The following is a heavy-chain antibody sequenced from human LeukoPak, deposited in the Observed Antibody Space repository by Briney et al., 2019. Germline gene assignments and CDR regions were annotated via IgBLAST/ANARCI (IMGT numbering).Heavy chain of an antibody. CDR1: IGSFSGYH. Sequence: SETLSLTCAVDIGSFSGYHWSWIRQPPGRGIEWIGEIDHSGNTKYNPSLKSRVTISADTSKNQFSLELRTLSAADTAMYFCARQGSISAFDFWGRGTLVTVSS. V-gene: IGHV4-34*01. CDR3: ARQGSISAFDF. J-gene: IGHJ4*02. CDR2: IDHSGNT. D-gene: IGHD2-21*01.